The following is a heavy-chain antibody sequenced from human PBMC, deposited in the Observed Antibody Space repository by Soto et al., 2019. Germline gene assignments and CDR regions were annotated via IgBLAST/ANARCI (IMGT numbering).Heavy chain of an antibody. CDR1: GGSISSGGYY. Sequence: SETLSLTCTVSGGSISSGGYYWSWIRQHPGKGLEWIGYIYYSGSTYYNPSLKSRVTISVDTSKNQFSLKLSSVTAADTAVYYCAGGSGHWFDPWGQGTLVTVSS. CDR2: IYYSGST. CDR3: AGGSGHWFDP. J-gene: IGHJ5*02. V-gene: IGHV4-31*03.